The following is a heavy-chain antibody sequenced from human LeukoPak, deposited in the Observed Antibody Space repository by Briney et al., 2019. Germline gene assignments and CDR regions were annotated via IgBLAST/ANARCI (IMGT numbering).Heavy chain of an antibody. CDR3: ARGHYDFWSGYYGAFDI. D-gene: IGHD3-3*01. CDR1: GGFFSGYY. Sequence: SETLSLTCAVYGGFFSGYYWSWIRQPPGKGLGWIGEINHSGSTNYNPSLKSRVTISVDTSKNQFSLKLSSVTAADTAVYYCARGHYDFWSGYYGAFDIWGQGTMVTVSS. CDR2: INHSGST. V-gene: IGHV4-34*01. J-gene: IGHJ3*02.